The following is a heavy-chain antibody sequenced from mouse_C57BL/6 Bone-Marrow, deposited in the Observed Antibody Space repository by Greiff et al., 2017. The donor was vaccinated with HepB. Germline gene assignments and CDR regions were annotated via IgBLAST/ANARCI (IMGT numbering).Heavy chain of an antibody. D-gene: IGHD2-3*01. CDR1: GFSLTSYG. CDR2: IWSGGST. Sequence: QVQLKESGPGLVQPSPTLSITCTASGFSLTSYGVHWVRQSPGKGLEWLGVIWSGGSTDYNAAFISRLSISKDKSKSQAFFKMNSLQADETAYYYCARERDGYYDIDYWGQGTTLTVSS. V-gene: IGHV2-2*01. J-gene: IGHJ2*01. CDR3: ARERDGYYDIDY.